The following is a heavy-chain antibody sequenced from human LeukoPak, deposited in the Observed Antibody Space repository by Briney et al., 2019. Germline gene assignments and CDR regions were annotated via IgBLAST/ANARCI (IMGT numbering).Heavy chain of an antibody. CDR3: ARNIQPRGDFDI. Sequence: PGGSLRLSCAASGFTFNSYSMNWVRQAPGKGLEWVSSISSSSSYIYYADSVKGRFTISRDNAKNSLYLQMNSLRAEDTAVYYCARNIQPRGDFDIWGQGAMVTVSS. V-gene: IGHV3-21*01. CDR1: GFTFNSYS. CDR2: ISSSSSYI. D-gene: IGHD4-17*01. J-gene: IGHJ3*02.